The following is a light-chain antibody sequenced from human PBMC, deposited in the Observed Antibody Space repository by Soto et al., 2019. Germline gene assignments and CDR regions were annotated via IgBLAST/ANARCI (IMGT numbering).Light chain of an antibody. J-gene: IGKJ1*01. V-gene: IGKV3-20*01. CDR1: QSVSNY. CDR3: QQYGGSPQT. CDR2: GAS. Sequence: EIVLTQSPGTLSLSPGERATLSCRARQSVSNYLAWYQQKPGQAPRLLIYGASSRATGIPDRFSGSGSGTDFTLTISRLEPEDFAVYYCQQYGGSPQTFGKGTKV.